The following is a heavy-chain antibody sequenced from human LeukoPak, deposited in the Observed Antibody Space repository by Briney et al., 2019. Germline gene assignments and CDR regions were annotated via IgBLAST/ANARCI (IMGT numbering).Heavy chain of an antibody. CDR2: ISSSGTYT. V-gene: IGHV3-11*06. J-gene: IGHJ2*01. CDR1: GFTFSDYY. CDR3: ARALGYWYFDL. Sequence: PGGSLRLSCAASGFTFSDYYMSWIRQAPGKGLEWLSYISSSGTYTNYADSVKGRFTISRDNAKNAVYLQMNSLRAEDTAVYYCARALGYWYFDLWGRGTLVTVSS.